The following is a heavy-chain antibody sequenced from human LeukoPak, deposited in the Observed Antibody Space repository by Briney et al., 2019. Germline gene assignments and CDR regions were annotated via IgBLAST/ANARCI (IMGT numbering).Heavy chain of an antibody. CDR1: GFTFSSYA. J-gene: IGHJ4*02. CDR2: ISGSGGDT. CDR3: AKARGATYGTYYIDY. Sequence: GGSLRLSCAASGFTFSSYAMNWVRQAPGRGLEWVSISGSGGDTYYADSVKGRFTISRDNSKNTLYLQMNSLRAEDTAVYYCAKARGATYGTYYIDYWGQGTLVTVSS. D-gene: IGHD4/OR15-4a*01. V-gene: IGHV3-23*01.